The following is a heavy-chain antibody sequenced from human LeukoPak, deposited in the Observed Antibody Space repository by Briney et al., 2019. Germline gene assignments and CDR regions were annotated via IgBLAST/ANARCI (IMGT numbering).Heavy chain of an antibody. J-gene: IGHJ3*02. D-gene: IGHD4-23*01. Sequence: ASVKVSCKASGYTFTSYGMSWVRQAPGQGLEWMGWISAYNGNTNYAQKLQGRVTMTTDTSTSTAYMELRSLRSDDTAVYYCAREAMVVTPGSAFDIWGQGTMVTVSS. V-gene: IGHV1-18*01. CDR3: AREAMVVTPGSAFDI. CDR2: ISAYNGNT. CDR1: GYTFTSYG.